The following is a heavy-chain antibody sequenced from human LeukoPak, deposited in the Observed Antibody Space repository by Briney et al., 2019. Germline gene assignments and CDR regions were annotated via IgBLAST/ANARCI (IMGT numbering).Heavy chain of an antibody. V-gene: IGHV1-46*01. J-gene: IGHJ4*02. D-gene: IGHD4-23*01. CDR1: GYTFTSYY. CDR3: ARQDYGGNLNAWYFDY. CDR2: INPSGGST. Sequence: XSVKVSCKASGYTFTSYYMHWVRLAPGQGLEWMGIINPSGGSTSYAQKFQGRVTMTRDTSTSTVYMELSSLRSEDTAVYYCARQDYGGNLNAWYFDYWGQGTLVTVSS.